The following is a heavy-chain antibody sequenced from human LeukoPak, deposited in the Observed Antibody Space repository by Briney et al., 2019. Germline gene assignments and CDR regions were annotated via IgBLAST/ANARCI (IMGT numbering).Heavy chain of an antibody. D-gene: IGHD6-19*01. CDR3: AKDGGFSYSSGWYFDY. CDR2: ISGSGGST. CDR1: GFTFSSYA. V-gene: IGHV3-23*01. Sequence: GGSLRLSCAASGFTFSSYAMSWVRQAPGKGLEWVSAISGSGGSTYYADSVKGRFTISRHNSKNTLYLQMNSLRAEDTAVYYCAKDGGFSYSSGWYFDYWGQGTLVTVSS. J-gene: IGHJ4*02.